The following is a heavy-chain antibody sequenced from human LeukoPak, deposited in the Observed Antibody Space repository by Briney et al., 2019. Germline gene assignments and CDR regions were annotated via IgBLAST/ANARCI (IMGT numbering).Heavy chain of an antibody. CDR1: GYSISSGYY. Sequence: SETLSLTCTVSGYSISSGYYWGWIRQPPGKGLEWIGSIYHSGSTYYNSSLKSRVTISVDTSKNQFSLKLSSVTAADTAVYYCASSVTSIAAASGFDYWGQGTLVTVSS. J-gene: IGHJ4*02. CDR2: IYHSGST. CDR3: ASSVTSIAAASGFDY. V-gene: IGHV4-38-2*02. D-gene: IGHD6-13*01.